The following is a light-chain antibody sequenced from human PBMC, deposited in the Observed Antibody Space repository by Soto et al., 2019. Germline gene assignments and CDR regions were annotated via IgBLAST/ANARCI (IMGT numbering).Light chain of an antibody. J-gene: IGKJ1*01. CDR1: QSVLYSSNNKNY. Sequence: DIVMTQSPDSLAVSLGERATINCKSSQSVLYSSNNKNYLAWYQQKPGQPPKLLIYWASTRESGVPDRFSGSGFGTDFTRTIGSLQAEDVAVYYCQQYYSTPQTFGQGTKVVI. V-gene: IGKV4-1*01. CDR3: QQYYSTPQT. CDR2: WAS.